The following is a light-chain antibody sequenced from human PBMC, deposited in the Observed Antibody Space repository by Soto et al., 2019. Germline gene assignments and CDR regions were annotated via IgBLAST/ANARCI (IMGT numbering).Light chain of an antibody. CDR2: DVG. J-gene: IGLJ2*01. CDR1: SSDVGGYNY. CDR3: TSYTGTSIVV. Sequence: ALTQPASVSGSPGQSITISCTGTSSDVGGYNYVSWYQQHPGKAPKLMIYDVGNRPSGVSYRFSGSKSGNTASLSISGLQAEDEADYYCTSYTGTSIVVFGGGTKVTVL. V-gene: IGLV2-14*01.